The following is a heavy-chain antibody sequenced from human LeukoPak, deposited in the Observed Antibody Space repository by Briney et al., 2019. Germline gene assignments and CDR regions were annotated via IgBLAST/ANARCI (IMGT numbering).Heavy chain of an antibody. V-gene: IGHV3-30*04. Sequence: GGSLRLSYAASGFTFSSYAMHWVRQAPGKGLEWVAVISYDGSNKYYADSVKRRFTISRDNSKNTLYLQMNSLRAEDTAVYYCARSSIIAAAGPYYFDYWGQGTLVTVSS. J-gene: IGHJ4*02. CDR1: GFTFSSYA. D-gene: IGHD6-13*01. CDR3: ARSSIIAAAGPYYFDY. CDR2: ISYDGSNK.